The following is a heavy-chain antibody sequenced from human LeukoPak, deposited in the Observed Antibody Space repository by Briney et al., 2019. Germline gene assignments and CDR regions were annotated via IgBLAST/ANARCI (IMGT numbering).Heavy chain of an antibody. CDR1: GYTFTSYG. CDR2: IRGDNGNT. J-gene: IGHJ4*02. D-gene: IGHD3-9*01. CDR3: ARVDLLTGYYFFDY. Sequence: ASVKVSCRASGYTFTSYGISWVRQAPGQGLEWVGWIRGDNGNTNHAQKLQGRVTMTTDTSTSTAYMELRSLGSDETAVYYCARVDLLTGYYFFDYWGQGTLVTVSS. V-gene: IGHV1-18*01.